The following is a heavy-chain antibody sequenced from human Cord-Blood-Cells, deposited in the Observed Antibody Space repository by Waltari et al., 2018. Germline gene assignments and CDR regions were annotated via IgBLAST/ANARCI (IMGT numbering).Heavy chain of an antibody. D-gene: IGHD6-19*01. V-gene: IGHV3-30*04. Sequence: QVQLVESGGGVVQPGRSLRLSCAAAGCTFSSYAMHWVRQAPGKGLEWVAVISYDGSNKYYADSVKGRFTISRDNSKNTLYLQMNSLRAEDTAVYYCARDLLRAVAGTDYWGQGTLVTVSS. J-gene: IGHJ4*02. CDR3: ARDLLRAVAGTDY. CDR2: ISYDGSNK. CDR1: GCTFSSYA.